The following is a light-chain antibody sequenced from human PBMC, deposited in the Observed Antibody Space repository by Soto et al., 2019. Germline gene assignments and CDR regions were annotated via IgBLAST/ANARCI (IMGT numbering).Light chain of an antibody. CDR1: QSVSSY. J-gene: IGKJ5*01. CDR3: QQRSNWLIT. V-gene: IGKV3-11*01. CDR2: DAS. Sequence: EIVLTQSPATLSSPPGERATLSCRVSQSVSSYLAWYQQKPGQAPRLLIYDASNRATGIPARFSGSGSGTDFTLTISSLEPEDFAVYYCQQRSNWLITFGQGTRLEIK.